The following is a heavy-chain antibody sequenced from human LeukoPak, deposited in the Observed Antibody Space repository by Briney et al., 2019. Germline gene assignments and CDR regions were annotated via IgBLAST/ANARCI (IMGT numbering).Heavy chain of an antibody. CDR2: ISSSSSYI. V-gene: IGHV3-21*01. Sequence: GGSLRLSCAASGFTFSSYSMNWVRQAPGKGLEWVSSISSSSSYISYADSVRGRFTISRDNAKNSLFLQMDSLRGEDTAVYYCARCTTGKTFGSLREIKKSREIDFWGQGTLVTVSS. CDR1: GFTFSSYS. D-gene: IGHD1-1*01. CDR3: ARCTTGKTFGSLREIKKSREIDF. J-gene: IGHJ4*02.